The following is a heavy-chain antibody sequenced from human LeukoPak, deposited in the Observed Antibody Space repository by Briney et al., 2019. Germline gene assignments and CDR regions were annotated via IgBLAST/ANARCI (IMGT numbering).Heavy chain of an antibody. D-gene: IGHD1-1*01. V-gene: IGHV3-23*01. CDR2: ISGSGGNP. Sequence: PGGSLRLSCAASGFTFSNYAMTWVRQAPGKGLEWVSGISGSGGNPYYADSVKGRFTISRDNSKNTLFLQMNSLRAEDTAVYYCAKSHASIWNVYDYWGQGTLVTVSS. CDR1: GFTFSNYA. CDR3: AKSHASIWNVYDY. J-gene: IGHJ4*02.